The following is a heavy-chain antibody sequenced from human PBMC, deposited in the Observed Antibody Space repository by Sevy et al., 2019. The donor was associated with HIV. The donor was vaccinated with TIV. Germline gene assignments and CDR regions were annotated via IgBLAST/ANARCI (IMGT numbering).Heavy chain of an antibody. Sequence: SLRLSCAASGFTFSSYWMHWVRQAPGKGLEWVAVISYDGSNKYYADSVKGRFTISRDNSKNKLYLQMNGLRAEDTAVYYCAKDRTTGIAAAGTPFDYWGQGTLVTVSS. D-gene: IGHD6-13*01. V-gene: IGHV3-30*18. CDR3: AKDRTTGIAAAGTPFDY. CDR2: ISYDGSNK. J-gene: IGHJ4*02. CDR1: GFTFSSYW.